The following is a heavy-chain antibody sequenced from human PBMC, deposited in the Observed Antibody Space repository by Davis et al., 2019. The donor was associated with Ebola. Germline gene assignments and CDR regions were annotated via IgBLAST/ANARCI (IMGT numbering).Heavy chain of an antibody. V-gene: IGHV3-48*03. D-gene: IGHD3-10*01. Sequence: PGGSLRLSCAASGFTFNSYGMNWVRQAPGKGLEWISYISSSGTATIYADSVKGRFTISRDNAKNTLFLQMNSLRAEDTAVYYCARDGENYSDLDYWGQGTLVTVSS. CDR3: ARDGENYSDLDY. J-gene: IGHJ4*02. CDR1: GFTFNSYG. CDR2: ISSSGTAT.